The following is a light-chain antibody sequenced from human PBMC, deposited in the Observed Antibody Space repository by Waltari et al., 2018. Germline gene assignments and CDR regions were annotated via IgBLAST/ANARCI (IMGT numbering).Light chain of an antibody. CDR3: SSYAGSSKGV. CDR2: AVS. Sequence: QSALTQPASVSGSPGQSITISCTGTSSDVGNYKRVSWYQQHPGKAPKLTIYAVSKRPSGVPGRCSGSKSGDMASLTISGLQPEDEAEYFCSSYAGSSKGVFGGGTKVTVL. V-gene: IGLV2-23*02. J-gene: IGLJ2*01. CDR1: SSDVGNYKR.